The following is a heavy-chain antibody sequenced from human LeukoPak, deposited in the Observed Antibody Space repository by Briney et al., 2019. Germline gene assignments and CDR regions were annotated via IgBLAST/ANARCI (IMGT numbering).Heavy chain of an antibody. D-gene: IGHD3-22*01. CDR2: ISGSSNTI. Sequence: GGSLRLSCAASGFTFSTYSLNWVRQASGKGLEWVSYISGSSNTIYYADSVKGRFTISRDNAKNSLYLQMNSLRAEDTALYYCARATHYYESSGYDYWGQGTLVTVSS. CDR1: GFTFSTYS. V-gene: IGHV3-48*01. J-gene: IGHJ4*02. CDR3: ARATHYYESSGYDY.